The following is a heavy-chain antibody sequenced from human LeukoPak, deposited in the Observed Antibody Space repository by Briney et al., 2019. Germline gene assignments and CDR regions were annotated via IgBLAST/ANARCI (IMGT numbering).Heavy chain of an antibody. CDR1: GFTVSSNY. J-gene: IGHJ4*02. D-gene: IGHD2-15*01. V-gene: IGHV3-66*01. CDR3: AQAATNQRFDY. CDR2: IYSGGST. Sequence: GGSLRLSCAASGFTVSSNYMSWVRQAPRKGLEWVSVIYSGGSTYYADSLKGRFTTSRDNSKNTLYLQMNSLRAEDTAVYYCAQAATNQRFDYWGQGTLVTVSS.